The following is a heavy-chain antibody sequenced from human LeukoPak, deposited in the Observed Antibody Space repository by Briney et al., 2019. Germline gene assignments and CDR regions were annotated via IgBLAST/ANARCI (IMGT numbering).Heavy chain of an antibody. CDR2: INHSGST. Sequence: SETLSLTCAVYGGSFSGYYWGWIRQPPGKGLEWIGEINHSGSTNYNPSLKSRVTMSVDTSKNQFSLKLSSVTAADTAVYYCARDDYYDSSGPGYYYYGMDVWGQGTTVTVSS. CDR3: ARDDYYDSSGPGYYYYGMDV. J-gene: IGHJ6*02. CDR1: GGSFSGYY. V-gene: IGHV4-34*01. D-gene: IGHD3-22*01.